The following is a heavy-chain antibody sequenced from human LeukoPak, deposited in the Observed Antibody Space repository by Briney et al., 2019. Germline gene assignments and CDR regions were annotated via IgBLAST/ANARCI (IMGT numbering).Heavy chain of an antibody. CDR3: ARSDGYGLVGI. J-gene: IGHJ3*02. D-gene: IGHD3-10*01. CDR2: IYPSGST. Sequence: SETLSLTCSVSGVSISSGSNYWGWIRQPPGETLEWIGSIYPSGSTYYNPSLKSRVIILIDTAKNHFSLNLSSVTAADTAVYYCARSDGYGLVGIWGQGTMVTVSS. V-gene: IGHV4-39*07. CDR1: GVSISSGSNY.